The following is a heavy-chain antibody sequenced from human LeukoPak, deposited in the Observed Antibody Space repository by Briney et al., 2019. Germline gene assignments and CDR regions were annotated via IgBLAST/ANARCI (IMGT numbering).Heavy chain of an antibody. Sequence: GGSLRLSCAASGFTVSSNYMSWVRQAPGKGLEWVSVIYSGGSTYYADSAKGRFTISRDNSKNTLYLQMNSLRAEDTAVYYCARHILTGYFFDYWGQGTLVTVSS. CDR3: ARHILTGYFFDY. D-gene: IGHD3-9*01. CDR1: GFTVSSNY. CDR2: IYSGGST. J-gene: IGHJ4*02. V-gene: IGHV3-53*01.